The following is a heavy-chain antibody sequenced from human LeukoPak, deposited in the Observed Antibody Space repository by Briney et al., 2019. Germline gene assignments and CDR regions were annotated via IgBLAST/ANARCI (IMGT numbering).Heavy chain of an antibody. CDR3: ARVGGYDYYRRYYFDY. CDR2: IYHSGST. Sequence: SETLSLTCTVSGYSISSGYYWGWIRQPPGKGLEWIGGIYHSGSTYYNPSLKSRVTISVDTSKNQFSLKLSSVTAADTAVYYCARVGGYDYYRRYYFDYWGQGTLVTVSS. V-gene: IGHV4-38-2*02. CDR1: GYSISSGYY. D-gene: IGHD5-12*01. J-gene: IGHJ4*02.